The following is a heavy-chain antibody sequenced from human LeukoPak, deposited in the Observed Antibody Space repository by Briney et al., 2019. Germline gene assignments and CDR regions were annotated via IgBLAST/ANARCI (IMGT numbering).Heavy chain of an antibody. J-gene: IGHJ3*02. D-gene: IGHD3-3*01. CDR2: IYTSGST. CDR1: GGSISSYY. V-gene: IGHV4-4*07. CDR3: ARGQTYYDFWSGPPPSDAFDI. Sequence: SETLSLTCTVSGGSISSYYWSWIRQPAGKGREWVGRIYTSGSTNYNPSLKSRVTMSVDTSKNQFSLKLSSVTAADTAVYYCARGQTYYDFWSGPPPSDAFDIWGQGTMVTVSS.